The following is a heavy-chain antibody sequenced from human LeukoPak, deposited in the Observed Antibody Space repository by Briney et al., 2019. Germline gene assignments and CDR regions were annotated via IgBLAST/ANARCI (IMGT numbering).Heavy chain of an antibody. D-gene: IGHD3-10*01. CDR1: GFTFSSYG. Sequence: PGGSLRLSCAASGFTFSSYGMHWVRQAPGKGLEWVAVISYDGSNKYYADSVKGRFTISRDNSKNTLYLQMNSLRAEDTAVYYCAISSNYYGSGIYWYFDLWGRGTLVTVSS. V-gene: IGHV3-30*03. CDR3: AISSNYYGSGIYWYFDL. CDR2: ISYDGSNK. J-gene: IGHJ2*01.